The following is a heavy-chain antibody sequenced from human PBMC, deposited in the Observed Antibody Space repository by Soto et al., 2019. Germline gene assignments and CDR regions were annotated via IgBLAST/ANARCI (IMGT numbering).Heavy chain of an antibody. CDR2: IKQDGSEK. CDR1: GFTFSSYW. D-gene: IGHD6-19*01. Sequence: GGSLRLSCAAAGFTFSSYWMSWVRPAPGKGLEWVANIKQDGSEKYYVDSVKGRFTISRDNAKNSLYLQMNSLRAEDTAVYYRARVWQWLVNVFDYWGQGTLVTVS. V-gene: IGHV3-7*01. CDR3: ARVWQWLVNVFDY. J-gene: IGHJ4*02.